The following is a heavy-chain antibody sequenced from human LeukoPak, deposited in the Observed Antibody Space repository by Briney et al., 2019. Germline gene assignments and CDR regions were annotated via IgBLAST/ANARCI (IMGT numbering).Heavy chain of an antibody. D-gene: IGHD5-18*01. V-gene: IGHV3-30*18. CDR3: AKDGGYSYGAYYLDY. CDR1: GFTFSRYG. J-gene: IGHJ4*02. Sequence: GGSLRLSCAASGFTFSRYGMHWVRQAPGKGLEWVAVISYDGDNKYSADSVKGRVTISRDNSKNTLYLQMSSLRAEDTAVYYCAKDGGYSYGAYYLDYWGQGTLVTVSS. CDR2: ISYDGDNK.